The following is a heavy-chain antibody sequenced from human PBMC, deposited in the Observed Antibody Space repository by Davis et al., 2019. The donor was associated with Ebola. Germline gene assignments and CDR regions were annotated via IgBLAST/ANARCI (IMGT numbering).Heavy chain of an antibody. CDR1: GGSITYYY. CDR2: MYYTGST. CDR3: ARIVKYCIDAVCQNWFDP. D-gene: IGHD2-8*01. V-gene: IGHV4-59*01. J-gene: IGHJ5*02. Sequence: SETLSLTCTVSGGSITYYYWSWIRQAPGKGLEWIGYMYYTGSTNYNPSLKSRVTMSVDTSNNQFSLRLRSVTAADTAVYYCARIVKYCIDAVCQNWFDPWGQGTLVTVSS.